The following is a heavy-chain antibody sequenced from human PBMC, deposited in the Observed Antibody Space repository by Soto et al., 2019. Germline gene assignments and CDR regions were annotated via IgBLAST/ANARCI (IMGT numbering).Heavy chain of an antibody. J-gene: IGHJ4*02. CDR1: GGTFSTST. CDR2: TIPLLNVA. CDR3: ARDSPIGSTFSGYDAIDS. Sequence: SVKVSCKASGGTFSTSTVTWVRQAPGPGLEWMGRTIPLLNVADYAQDFQGRLTITADRSTSTTYMELTSLTSKDTAVYYCARDSPIGSTFSGYDAIDSWGQGTLVTVSS. V-gene: IGHV1-69*04. D-gene: IGHD5-12*01.